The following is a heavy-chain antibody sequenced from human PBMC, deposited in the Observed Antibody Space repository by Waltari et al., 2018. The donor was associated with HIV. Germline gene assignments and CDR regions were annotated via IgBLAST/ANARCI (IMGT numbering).Heavy chain of an antibody. D-gene: IGHD2-2*01. V-gene: IGHV1-8*01. CDR2: MNPNRGNT. Sequence: QVQLVQSGIEVKKPGASVKVSCKASGYTFTNYDINWVRQASGQGLEWMGWMNPNRGNTGYTQNCQGRVTMTRNTSISTAYMELNSLTSEDTAVYYCARGRYCSSTSCPDWFDPWGQGTLVTVSS. CDR3: ARGRYCSSTSCPDWFDP. J-gene: IGHJ5*02. CDR1: GYTFTNYD.